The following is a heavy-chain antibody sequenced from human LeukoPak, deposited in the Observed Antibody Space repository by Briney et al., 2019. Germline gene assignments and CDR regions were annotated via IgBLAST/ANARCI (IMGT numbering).Heavy chain of an antibody. CDR2: ISSSSSSYI. CDR1: GFTFSSYS. Sequence: GGSLRLSCAASGFTFSSYSMNWVRQAPGKGLEWVSSISSSSSSYIYYADSVKGRFTISRDNAKNSLYLQMNSLRAEDTAVYYCAREDGNQRYSGSFDAFDIWGQGTMVTVSS. V-gene: IGHV3-21*01. D-gene: IGHD1-26*01. J-gene: IGHJ3*02. CDR3: AREDGNQRYSGSFDAFDI.